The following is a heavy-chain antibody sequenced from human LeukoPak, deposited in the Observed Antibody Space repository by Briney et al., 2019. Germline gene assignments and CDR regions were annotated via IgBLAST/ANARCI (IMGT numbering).Heavy chain of an antibody. CDR3: ARRVSLHGNYYFDY. D-gene: IGHD6-13*01. V-gene: IGHV3-11*03. Sequence: PGGSLRLSCAVSGFTFNEYYMTWIRHAPGRGLEWVSYISSSSSYINYTDSVEGRFTISRDNAKSSLYMQMNSVRVEDTAVYYCARRVSLHGNYYFDYWGQGALVTVSS. CDR2: ISSSSSYI. J-gene: IGHJ4*02. CDR1: GFTFNEYY.